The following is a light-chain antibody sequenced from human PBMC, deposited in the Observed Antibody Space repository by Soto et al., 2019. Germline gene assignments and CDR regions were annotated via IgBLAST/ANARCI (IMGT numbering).Light chain of an antibody. Sequence: TVMTQSPATLAVSPGERATLSCRASQSVRNNLAWYQQKPGQAPRLLIYGASSRATGIPARFSGSGSGTEFTLTISSLQSEDFAVYYYQQYDVWPPLTFGGGTKVEIK. V-gene: IGKV3-15*01. CDR1: QSVRNN. J-gene: IGKJ4*01. CDR3: QQYDVWPPLT. CDR2: GAS.